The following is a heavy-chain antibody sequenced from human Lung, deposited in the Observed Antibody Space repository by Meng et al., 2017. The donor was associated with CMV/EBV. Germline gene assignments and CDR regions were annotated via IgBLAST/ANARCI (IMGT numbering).Heavy chain of an antibody. CDR2: MSHDGNNK. CDR1: GVTFSSYA. V-gene: IGHV3-30-3*01. CDR3: ARDSPLLLGGLTRYDYYGIDV. Sequence: GESLRLSWAAAGVTFSSYAMYWVRQAPGKGLEWVSVMSHDGNNKYDADSVKGRFTISRDNSMNTMYLQMTSLRDEDTAVYYCARDSPLLLGGLTRYDYYGIDVWGQGTTVTVSS. D-gene: IGHD3-10*01. J-gene: IGHJ6*02.